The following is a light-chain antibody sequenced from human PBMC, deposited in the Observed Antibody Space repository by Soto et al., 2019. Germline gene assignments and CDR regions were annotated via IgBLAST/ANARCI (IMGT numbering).Light chain of an antibody. V-gene: IGKV3-20*01. CDR1: QSVSSGY. Sequence: EIVLSQSPCTLSLSTGERATLSCRASQSVSSGYLACYQQKPGQAPRLLIYDASSRATGIPDRFSGSGSGTDFTLTISRLEPEDFAVYFCQHYGSSPPVTFGQRTRLEI. CDR2: DAS. CDR3: QHYGSSPPVT. J-gene: IGKJ5*01.